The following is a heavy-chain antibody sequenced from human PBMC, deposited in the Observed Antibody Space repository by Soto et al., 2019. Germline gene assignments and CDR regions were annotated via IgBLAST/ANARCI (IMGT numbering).Heavy chain of an antibody. Sequence: ASVKVSCKASGYTFTSYGISWVRQAPGQGLEWMGWISAYSGSTYYNPSLKSRVTISVDTSKNQFSLKLSSVTAADTAVYYCARESRKIQLWPTIDYWGQGTLVTVSS. J-gene: IGHJ4*02. V-gene: IGHV1-18*01. CDR2: ISAYSGST. CDR3: ARESRKIQLWPTIDY. CDR1: GYTFTSYG. D-gene: IGHD5-18*01.